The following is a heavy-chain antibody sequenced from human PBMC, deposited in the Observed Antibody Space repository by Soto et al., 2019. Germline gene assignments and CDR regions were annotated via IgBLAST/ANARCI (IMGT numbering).Heavy chain of an antibody. D-gene: IGHD3-16*01. CDR3: ARPGEVGLNLDAFDI. CDR1: GGSISSSTYY. J-gene: IGHJ3*02. V-gene: IGHV4-39*01. CDR2: IYYSGNT. Sequence: SATLSLPCPVSGGSISSSTYYWGWIRQPPGKGLEWIGSIYYSGNTYYNPSLKSRATISVDTSKNQFSLRLSSVTAADTAVYYCARPGEVGLNLDAFDIWGQGTRVTVSS.